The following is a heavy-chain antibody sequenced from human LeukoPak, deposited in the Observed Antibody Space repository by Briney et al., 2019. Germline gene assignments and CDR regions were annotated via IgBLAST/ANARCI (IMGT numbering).Heavy chain of an antibody. CDR2: IKEDGSDK. V-gene: IGHV3-7*01. D-gene: IGHD5-18*01. CDR3: ARDAGYGYDRFDY. Sequence: GGSLRLSCAASGFIFSSYWMAWVRQAPGKGLEWVANIKEDGSDKNYVESLKGRFTISRDNAKNSLYLQMNSLRAEDTAVYYCARDAGYGYDRFDYWGQGTQVTVSS. CDR1: GFIFSSYW. J-gene: IGHJ4*02.